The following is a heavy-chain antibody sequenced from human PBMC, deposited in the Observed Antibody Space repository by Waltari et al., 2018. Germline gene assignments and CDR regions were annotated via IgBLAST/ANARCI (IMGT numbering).Heavy chain of an antibody. CDR3: ARGIRTYYDFWSGSTSPYNWCDP. CDR2: INHSGRS. J-gene: IGHJ5*02. D-gene: IGHD3-3*01. V-gene: IGHV4-34*01. CDR1: GGSFSGYY. Sequence: QVQLQQWCAGLLKPSETLSLTCAVYGGSFSGYYWSWIRQPPGKGLEWIGEINHSGRSKYNTSLKSRVNISVDTSKNQFSLTLSSVTAAETAVYYCARGIRTYYDFWSGSTSPYNWCDPWGQGTLVTVSS.